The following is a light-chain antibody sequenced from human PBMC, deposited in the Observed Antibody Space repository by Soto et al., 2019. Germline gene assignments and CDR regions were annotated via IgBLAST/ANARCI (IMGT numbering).Light chain of an antibody. CDR3: CSYAGNSGV. V-gene: IGLV2-23*02. CDR1: SSDVGSYNF. CDR2: EVS. Sequence: QSALTQPASVSGSPGQSIIISCTGTSSDVGSYNFVSWYQQHPSKAPKLMIYEVSKRPSGVSNRFSGSKSGNTASLTISGLQPEDEADYYCCSYAGNSGVFGGGTKLTVL. J-gene: IGLJ3*02.